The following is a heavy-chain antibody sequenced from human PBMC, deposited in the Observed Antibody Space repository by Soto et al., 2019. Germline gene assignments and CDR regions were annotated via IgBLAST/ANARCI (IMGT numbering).Heavy chain of an antibody. V-gene: IGHV3-48*02. D-gene: IGHD3-10*01. CDR3: ARRITMVRGPYYYYEMDV. Sequence: LSLSCAASGFTFSSHTMNWVRQAPGKGLEWISYITSTSSTKNYADSVRGRFTISRDNANNSLYLQMNSLRDEDTAVYYCARRITMVRGPYYYYEMDVWGYGTTATVSS. CDR1: GFTFSSHT. J-gene: IGHJ6*04. CDR2: ITSTSSTK.